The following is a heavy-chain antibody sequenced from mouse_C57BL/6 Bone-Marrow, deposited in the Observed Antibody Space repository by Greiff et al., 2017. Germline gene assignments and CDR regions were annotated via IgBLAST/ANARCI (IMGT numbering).Heavy chain of an antibody. Sequence: EVHLVESEGGLVQPGRSMKLSCTASGFTFSDYYMAWVRQVPEKGLEWVANINYDGSSTYYLDSLKSRFIISRDNAKNILYLQMSSLKSEDTATYYCAREGGYYDYDEKYFDVWGTGTTDTVSS. CDR3: AREGGYYDYDEKYFDV. J-gene: IGHJ1*03. V-gene: IGHV5-16*01. CDR1: GFTFSDYY. CDR2: INYDGSST. D-gene: IGHD2-4*01.